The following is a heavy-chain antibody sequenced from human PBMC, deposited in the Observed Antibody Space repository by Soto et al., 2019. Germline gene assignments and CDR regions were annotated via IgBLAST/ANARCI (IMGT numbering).Heavy chain of an antibody. J-gene: IGHJ5*02. V-gene: IGHV1-69*06. Sequence: SVKVSCKASGGTFSSYAISWVRQAPGQGLEWMGGIIPIFGTANYAQKFQGRVTITADKSTSTAYMELSSLRSEDTAVYYCAREYGLMTREYWFDPWGQGTLVSVSS. D-gene: IGHD4-17*01. CDR2: IIPIFGTA. CDR3: AREYGLMTREYWFDP. CDR1: GGTFSSYA.